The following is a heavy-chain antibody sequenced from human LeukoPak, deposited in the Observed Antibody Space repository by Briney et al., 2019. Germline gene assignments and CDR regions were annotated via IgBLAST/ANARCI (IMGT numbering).Heavy chain of an antibody. J-gene: IGHJ4*02. V-gene: IGHV1-2*02. CDR2: INPNSGGT. CDR3: ARDLSIAARGKVSFSY. Sequence: GASVKVSCKASGYTFTGYYMHWVRQAPGQGLEWMGWINPNSGGTNYAQKFQGRVTMTRDTSISTAYMELSRLRSDDTDVYYCARDLSIAARGKVSFSYWGQGTLVTVSS. D-gene: IGHD6-6*01. CDR1: GYTFTGYY.